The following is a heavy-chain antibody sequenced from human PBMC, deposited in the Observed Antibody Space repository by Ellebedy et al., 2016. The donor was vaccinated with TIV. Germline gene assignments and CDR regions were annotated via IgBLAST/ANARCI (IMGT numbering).Heavy chain of an antibody. Sequence: GGSLRLXCAASGFTFSSYAMSWVRQAPGKGLEWVSAISGSGGSTYYADSVKGRFTISRDNSKNTLYLQMNSLRAEDTAVYYCAKDWAVVGATTATHWGQGTLVTVSS. V-gene: IGHV3-23*01. CDR3: AKDWAVVGATTATH. D-gene: IGHD1-26*01. CDR2: ISGSGGST. J-gene: IGHJ4*02. CDR1: GFTFSSYA.